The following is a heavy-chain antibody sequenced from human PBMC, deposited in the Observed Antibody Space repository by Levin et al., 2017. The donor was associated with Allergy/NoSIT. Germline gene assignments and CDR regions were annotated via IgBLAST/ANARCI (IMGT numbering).Heavy chain of an antibody. Sequence: GGSLRLSCAASGFTFKTYAMSWVRQAPGKGLEWVSAISRSGDSTYYADSVKGRFTISRDNSKNTLYLQMNSLRGDDTAVYYCAKANSDWPLNWFDPWGQGTLVTVSS. J-gene: IGHJ5*02. CDR1: GFTFKTYA. CDR2: ISRSGDST. CDR3: AKANSDWPLNWFDP. V-gene: IGHV3-23*01. D-gene: IGHD6-19*01.